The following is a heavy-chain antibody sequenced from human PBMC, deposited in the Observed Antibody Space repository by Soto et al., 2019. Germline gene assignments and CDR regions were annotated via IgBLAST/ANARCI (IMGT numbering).Heavy chain of an antibody. CDR1: GFTFTRYW. V-gene: IGHV3-74*01. CDR3: ARDTSCGFDS. D-gene: IGHD2-15*01. Sequence: PGGSLRLSCAAPGFTFTRYWMHWVRQAPGRGLVWVSRINSDGSSANYADSVKGRFTTSRDNAENTLYLQMYSLRAEDTAVYYCARDTSCGFDSWGQGTLVTVSS. CDR2: INSDGSSA. J-gene: IGHJ4*02.